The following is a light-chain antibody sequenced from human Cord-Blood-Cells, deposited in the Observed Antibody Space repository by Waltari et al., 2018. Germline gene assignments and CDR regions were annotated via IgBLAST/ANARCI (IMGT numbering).Light chain of an antibody. J-gene: IGLJ2*01. CDR1: SRDVGGYNY. CDR2: EVS. Sequence: QSALTQPPSASGSPGQSVTISCTGTSRDVGGYNYVSWYQQHPGKAPKLMIYEVSKRPSGVPDRFSGSKSGNMASLTVSGLQAEDEADYYCSSYAGSNNLVFGGGTKLTVL. CDR3: SSYAGSNNLV. V-gene: IGLV2-8*01.